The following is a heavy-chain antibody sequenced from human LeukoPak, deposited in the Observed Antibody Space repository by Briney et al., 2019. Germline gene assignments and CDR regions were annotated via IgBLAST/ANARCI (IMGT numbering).Heavy chain of an antibody. J-gene: IGHJ5*02. CDR3: ARVEIAAAGIQEYNWFDP. V-gene: IGHV4-34*01. D-gene: IGHD6-13*01. Sequence: SETLSLTCAVYGGSFSGYYRSWIRQPPGKGLEWIGEINHSGSTNYNPSLKSRVTISVDTSKNQFSLKLSSVTAADTAVYYCARVEIAAAGIQEYNWFDPWGQGTLVTVSS. CDR1: GGSFSGYY. CDR2: INHSGST.